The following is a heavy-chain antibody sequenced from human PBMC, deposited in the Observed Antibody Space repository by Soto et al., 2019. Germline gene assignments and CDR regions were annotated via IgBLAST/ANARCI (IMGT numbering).Heavy chain of an antibody. CDR2: ISYDGSNK. CDR3: AKEDSSSWHYYYGMDV. Sequence: QVQLVESGGGVVQPGRSLRLSCAASGFTFSSYGMNWVRQAPGKGLEWVAVISYDGSNKYYADSVKGRFTISRDSSKNMLYLQMNSLRAEDTAVYYCAKEDSSSWHYYYGMDVWGQRTTVTVSS. CDR1: GFTFSSYG. J-gene: IGHJ6*02. D-gene: IGHD6-13*01. V-gene: IGHV3-30*18.